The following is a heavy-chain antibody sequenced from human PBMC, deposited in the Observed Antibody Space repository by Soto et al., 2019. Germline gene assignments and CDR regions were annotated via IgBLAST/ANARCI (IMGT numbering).Heavy chain of an antibody. CDR2: IIPILGIA. CDR3: ARDADYSSSSGY. J-gene: IGHJ4*02. CDR1: GGTFSSYT. Sequence: QVQLVQSGAEVKKPGSSVKVSCKASGGTFSSYTISWVRQAPGQGLEWMGRIIPILGIANYAQKFQGRVKITADKSTSPAYMELSSLRSEDTAVYYCARDADYSSSSGYWGQGTMVTVSS. V-gene: IGHV1-69*08. D-gene: IGHD6-6*01.